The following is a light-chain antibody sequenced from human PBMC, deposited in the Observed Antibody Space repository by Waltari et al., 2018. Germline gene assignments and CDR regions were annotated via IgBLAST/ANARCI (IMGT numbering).Light chain of an antibody. CDR1: SRDVGYYNY. CDR2: DVT. V-gene: IGLV2-11*01. CDR3: CSYAGSYILV. Sequence: QSALTQPRSVSGSPGQSVPISCTGTSRDVGYYNYVSWYQQRPGKAPRLILYDVTKRPSGVPDRFSGSKSGNTASLTISGLQAEDEADFYCCSYAGSYILVFGGGTKLTVL. J-gene: IGLJ2*01.